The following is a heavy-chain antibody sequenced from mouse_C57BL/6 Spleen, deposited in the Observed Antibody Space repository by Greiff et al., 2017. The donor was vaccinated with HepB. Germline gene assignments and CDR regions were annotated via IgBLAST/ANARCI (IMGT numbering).Heavy chain of an antibody. CDR2: ISYDGSN. CDR3: ARDALYGNYEDY. V-gene: IGHV3-6*01. CDR1: GYSITSGYY. Sequence: EVQLQQSGPGLVKPSQSLSLTCSVTGYSITSGYYWNWIRQFPGNKLEWMGYISYDGSNNYNPSLKNRISITRDTSKNQFFLKLNSVTTEDTATYYCARDALYGNYEDYWGQGTSVTVSS. D-gene: IGHD2-1*01. J-gene: IGHJ4*01.